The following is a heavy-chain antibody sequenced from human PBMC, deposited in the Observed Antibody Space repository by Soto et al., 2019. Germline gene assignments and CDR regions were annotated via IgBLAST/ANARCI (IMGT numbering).Heavy chain of an antibody. J-gene: IGHJ6*02. CDR1: RLRPRTSGAC. Sequence: PAHSLTLYYPFYRLRPRTSGACVGWIRQPPGKALEWLALIYWDDDKRYSPSLKSRLTITKDTSKNQVVLTMTNMDPVDTATYYCARVRGVINYGVDVWGQGT. V-gene: IGHV2-5*02. D-gene: IGHD3-10*01. CDR2: IYWDDDK. CDR3: ARVRGVINYGVDV.